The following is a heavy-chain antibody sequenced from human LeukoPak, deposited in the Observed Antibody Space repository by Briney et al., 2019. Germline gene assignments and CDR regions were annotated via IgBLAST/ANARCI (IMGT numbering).Heavy chain of an antibody. J-gene: IGHJ4*02. CDR1: GFTFSSYG. CDR3: AKSGIVVVPAATFFDY. D-gene: IGHD2-2*01. Sequence: GGSLRLSCAASGFTFSSYGMHWVRQAPGKGLEWVAVIWYDGSNKYYADSVKGRFTISRDNSKNTLYLQMNSLRAEDTAVYYCAKSGIVVVPAATFFDYWGQGTLVTVSS. CDR2: IWYDGSNK. V-gene: IGHV3-33*06.